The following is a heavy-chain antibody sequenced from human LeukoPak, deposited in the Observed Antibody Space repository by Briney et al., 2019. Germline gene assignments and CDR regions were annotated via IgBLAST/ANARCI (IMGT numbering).Heavy chain of an antibody. CDR2: INTSGNS. D-gene: IGHD5-24*01. CDR1: GGSISSGSYY. J-gene: IGHJ6*02. Sequence: SETLSLTCTVSGGSISSGSYYWSWIRQPAGKGLEWIGRINTSGNSHYNPSLNSRVTMSVDTSTNHFSLSLSSVTAADTAVYYCARHVEEKGMDVWGQGTTVTVSS. V-gene: IGHV4-61*02. CDR3: ARHVEEKGMDV.